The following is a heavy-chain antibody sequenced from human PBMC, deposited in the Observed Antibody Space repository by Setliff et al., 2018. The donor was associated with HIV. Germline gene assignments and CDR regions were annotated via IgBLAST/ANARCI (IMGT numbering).Heavy chain of an antibody. CDR1: GFTFSAHW. D-gene: IGHD3-10*01. V-gene: IGHV3-7*01. J-gene: IGHJ4*02. Sequence: PGGSLRLSCAASGFTFSAHWMTWVRQAPGKGLEWVANIKQGGNEKYYVDSVKGRFTVSRDDARESLYLRMNSLRAEDTAVYYCVRGPPYGGLADYFDYWGQGALVTVS. CDR3: VRGPPYGGLADYFDY. CDR2: IKQGGNEK.